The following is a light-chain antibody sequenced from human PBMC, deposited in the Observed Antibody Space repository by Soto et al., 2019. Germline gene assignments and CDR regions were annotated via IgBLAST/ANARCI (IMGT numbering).Light chain of an antibody. V-gene: IGKV3-15*01. Sequence: EIVMTQSPATLSVSPGERATHSCRASQNINNDLAWYQQKPGQVPRLLIYHASTGATGIPARFSGSGSGTELTLTISSVQSEDFAVYYCQQYNDWPFTFGGGTKVEIK. J-gene: IGKJ4*01. CDR3: QQYNDWPFT. CDR2: HAS. CDR1: QNINND.